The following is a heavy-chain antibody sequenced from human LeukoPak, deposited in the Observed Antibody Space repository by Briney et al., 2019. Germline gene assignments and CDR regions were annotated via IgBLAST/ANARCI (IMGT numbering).Heavy chain of an antibody. J-gene: IGHJ2*01. CDR2: VYYSGST. Sequence: SETLSLTCTVSGGSMSSYYWSWIRQPPGKGLEWIGYVYYSGSTNYNPSLKSRVSMAVDTSKSQFSLKLTSLTAADTAVYYCARHRVVVALEWYFDLWGRGTLVTVSS. V-gene: IGHV4-59*01. CDR3: ARHRVVVALEWYFDL. D-gene: IGHD2-15*01. CDR1: GGSMSSYY.